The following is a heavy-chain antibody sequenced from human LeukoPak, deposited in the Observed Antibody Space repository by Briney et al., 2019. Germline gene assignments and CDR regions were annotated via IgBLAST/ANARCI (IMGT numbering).Heavy chain of an antibody. CDR2: INWNSGST. D-gene: IGHD5-12*01. CDR3: AKDMGPGYVGWFDP. V-gene: IGHV3-9*01. J-gene: IGHJ5*02. CDR1: GFTFDVYA. Sequence: GGSLRLSCAASGFTFDVYAMHWVRQAPGKGLEWVSGINWNSGSTAYADSVKGRFTISRDNAKNSLYLQMNSLRAEDTALYYCAKDMGPGYVGWFDPWGQGTLVTVSS.